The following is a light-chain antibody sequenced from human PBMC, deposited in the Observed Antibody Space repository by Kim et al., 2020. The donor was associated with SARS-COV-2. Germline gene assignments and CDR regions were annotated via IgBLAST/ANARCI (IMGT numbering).Light chain of an antibody. CDR1: KLGDKY. CDR2: QDS. CDR3: QAWDSSTAV. Sequence: VSPGQTASITCSGDKLGDKYACWYQQKPGQYPVVVIYQDSKRPSGIPERFSGSNSGNTATLTISGTQAMDEADYYCQAWDSSTAVFGGGTQLTVL. V-gene: IGLV3-1*01. J-gene: IGLJ2*01.